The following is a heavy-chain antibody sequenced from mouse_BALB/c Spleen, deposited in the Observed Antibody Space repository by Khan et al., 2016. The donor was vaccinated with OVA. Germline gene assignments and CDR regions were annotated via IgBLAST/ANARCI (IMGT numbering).Heavy chain of an antibody. CDR1: GFSLTTSGMG. Sequence: QVTLKESGPGILQPSQTLSLTCSFSGFSLTTSGMGVTWIRQPSGKGLEWLAHIYWDDEKRYNPSLKGRLTISKDTSRNQVFLKLTSVDTADTATYYCVRNLYDYDPWFAYWGQGTLVTVSA. J-gene: IGHJ3*01. CDR3: VRNLYDYDPWFAY. CDR2: IYWDDEK. V-gene: IGHV8-12*01. D-gene: IGHD2-4*01.